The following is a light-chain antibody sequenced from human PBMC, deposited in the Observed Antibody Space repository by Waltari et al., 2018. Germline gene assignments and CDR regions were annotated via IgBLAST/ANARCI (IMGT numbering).Light chain of an antibody. CDR2: DVT. CDR3: CSYAGNYIFI. V-gene: IGLV2-11*01. J-gene: IGLJ1*01. Sequence: QSALTQPHSVSGSPGQSVTISCTGTSRAFGYYNFVSWYQQHPGKAPQLMISDVTKRPSGVPDRFSGSKSGNTASLTISGLQAEDEADYYCCSYAGNYIFIFATGTKVTVL. CDR1: SRAFGYYNF.